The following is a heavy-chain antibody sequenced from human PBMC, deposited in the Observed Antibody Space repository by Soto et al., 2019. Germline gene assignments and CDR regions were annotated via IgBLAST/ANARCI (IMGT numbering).Heavy chain of an antibody. D-gene: IGHD5-12*01. CDR1: GFTFSSYG. Sequence: QVQLVESGGGVVQPGRPLRLSCAASGFTFSSYGMHWVRQAPGKGLEWVALVWYDGGNKYYADSVKGRFTISRDNSKNTLYLQMNSLRYEDTAVYYCVRAAGYSGNDYVYYYGMDVWGQGTTVTVSS. CDR3: VRAAGYSGNDYVYYYGMDV. J-gene: IGHJ6*02. CDR2: VWYDGGNK. V-gene: IGHV3-33*01.